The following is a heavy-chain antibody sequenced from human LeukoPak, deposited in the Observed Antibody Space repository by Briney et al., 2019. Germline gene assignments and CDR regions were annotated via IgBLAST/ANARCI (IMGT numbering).Heavy chain of an antibody. CDR3: AKDSAQFYYDSSGYRFDY. Sequence: GGSLRLSCAASGFTFSSYGMHWVRQAPGKGLEWVAVISHDGGNKYFADSVKGRFNISRDNSKNTLNLQMNSLGAEDTAVYYCAKDSAQFYYDSSGYRFDYWGQGTLVTVSS. J-gene: IGHJ4*02. CDR1: GFTFSSYG. V-gene: IGHV3-30*18. CDR2: ISHDGGNK. D-gene: IGHD3-22*01.